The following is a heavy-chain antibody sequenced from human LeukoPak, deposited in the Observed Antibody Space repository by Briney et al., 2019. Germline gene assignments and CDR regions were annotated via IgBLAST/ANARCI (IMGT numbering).Heavy chain of an antibody. CDR1: GFTFRTYW. V-gene: IGHV3-48*01. J-gene: IGHJ5*02. Sequence: GGSLRLSCGASGFTFRTYWMAGVRQAPGKGLEWVSYISTSSSPIYYADPVKGRFTISRDNAKNSLYLQMNSLRAEDTAVYYCAKVAVAGTNWFDPWGQGTLVTVSS. D-gene: IGHD6-19*01. CDR3: AKVAVAGTNWFDP. CDR2: ISTSSSPI.